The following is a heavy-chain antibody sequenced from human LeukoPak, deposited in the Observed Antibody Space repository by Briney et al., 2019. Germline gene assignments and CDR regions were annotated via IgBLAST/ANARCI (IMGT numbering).Heavy chain of an antibody. CDR3: ARVPKATPGHFDY. CDR2: INPNSGGT. V-gene: IGHV1-2*02. J-gene: IGHJ4*02. Sequence: ASVKVSCKASGYTFTGYYMHWVRQAPGQGLELMGWINPNSGGTNYAQKFKGRVTMTRDTSISTAYMELSRLRSDDTAVYYCARVPKATPGHFDYWGQGTLVTVSS. CDR1: GYTFTGYY.